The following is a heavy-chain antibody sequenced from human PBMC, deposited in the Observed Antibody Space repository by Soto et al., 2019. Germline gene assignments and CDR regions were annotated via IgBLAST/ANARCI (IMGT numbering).Heavy chain of an antibody. J-gene: IGHJ6*02. CDR1: GYTFYSHS. CDR3: ARCIQQDYYYGMDV. D-gene: IGHD5-18*01. CDR2: ISADNGNT. Sequence: QAQLVQSGAEVKKPGASVKVSCKAPGYTFYSHSISWVRQAPGQGLEWMGRISADNGNTNYAQKFRGRVTMTTDTSTSTVYMELRNLRSDDTAVYYCARCIQQDYYYGMDVWGQGTTVTVSS. V-gene: IGHV1-18*01.